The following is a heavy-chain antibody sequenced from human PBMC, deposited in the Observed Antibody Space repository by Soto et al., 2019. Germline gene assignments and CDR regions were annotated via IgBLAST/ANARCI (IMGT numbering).Heavy chain of an antibody. D-gene: IGHD6-19*01. CDR1: GGSVSSGFYY. CDR2: IYYRGTT. Sequence: SETLSLTCTVSGGSVSSGFYYWSWIRQPPGKGLEWIGYIYYRGTTKYNPSLKSRVTISVDTSKNQFSLKLKSVTAAATAVYYCARAQSSGYTFYFDFWGQRTPVTVSS. CDR3: ARAQSSGYTFYFDF. V-gene: IGHV4-61*01. J-gene: IGHJ4*02.